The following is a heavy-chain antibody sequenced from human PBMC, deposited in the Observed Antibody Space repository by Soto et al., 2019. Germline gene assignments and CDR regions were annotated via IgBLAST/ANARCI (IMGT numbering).Heavy chain of an antibody. CDR3: ARDGGFAYYYDSSGLAHFDY. J-gene: IGHJ4*02. CDR1: GFTFSSYE. CDR2: ISSSGSTI. D-gene: IGHD3-22*01. Sequence: LRLSCAASGFTFSSYEMNWVRQAPGKGLEWVSYISSSGSTIYYADSVKGRFTISRDNAKNSLYLQMNSLRAEDTAVYYGARDGGFAYYYDSSGLAHFDYWGQGTLVTVSS. V-gene: IGHV3-48*03.